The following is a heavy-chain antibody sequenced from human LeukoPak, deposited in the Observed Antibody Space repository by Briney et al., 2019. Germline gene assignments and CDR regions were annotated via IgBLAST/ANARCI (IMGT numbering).Heavy chain of an antibody. V-gene: IGHV3-7*01. CDR2: IKQDGREK. CDR1: GFTFSTYW. Sequence: PGGSLRLSCAASGFTFSTYWMSWVRQAPGKGVEGVANIKQDGREKYYVDSVKGRFTISRDNAKNSLYLQMNSLRAEDTAVYYCARVRYGDWDFDYWGQGTLVTASS. J-gene: IGHJ4*02. D-gene: IGHD4-17*01. CDR3: ARVRYGDWDFDY.